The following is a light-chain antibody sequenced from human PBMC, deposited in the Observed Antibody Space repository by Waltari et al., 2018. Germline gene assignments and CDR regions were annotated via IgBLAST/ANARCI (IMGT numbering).Light chain of an antibody. CDR1: QIVSSY. CDR3: QQRSNWPPT. Sequence: EPVLTHSPGTLSLHPGETDTLSCSASQIVSSYLAWNQQKPGQAPRLLSYDASNRATGIPARFSGSGSGTDFTLTISRLEPEDFAFYYCQQRSNWPPTFGGGTKVEIK. J-gene: IGKJ4*01. CDR2: DAS. V-gene: IGKV3-11*01.